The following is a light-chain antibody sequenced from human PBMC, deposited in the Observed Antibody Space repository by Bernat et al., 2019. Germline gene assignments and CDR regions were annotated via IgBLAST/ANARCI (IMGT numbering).Light chain of an antibody. J-gene: IGKJ3*01. Sequence: ITCRSSENINNYLPLYQQKPWKAPNLLIYAASTLQSGVPSRFSGSGSGTEFTLTISSLQPEDVATYYCKHSYGTAFNFGTGTKLEIK. CDR3: KHSYGTAFN. CDR2: AAS. V-gene: IGKV1-39*01. CDR1: ENINNY.